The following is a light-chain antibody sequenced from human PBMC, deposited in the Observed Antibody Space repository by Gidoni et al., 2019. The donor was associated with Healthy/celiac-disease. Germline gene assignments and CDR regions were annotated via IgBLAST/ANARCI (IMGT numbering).Light chain of an antibody. CDR1: QSVSSN. CDR3: QQYNNWPPTWT. Sequence: EIVMTQSPATLSVSPGERAPLSCRASQSVSSNLAWDQQKPGQAPRLLIYGASTRATGIQARFSGSGSGTEFTLTISSLQSEDFAVYYCQQYNNWPPTWTFGQGTKVEIK. CDR2: GAS. V-gene: IGKV3-15*01. J-gene: IGKJ1*01.